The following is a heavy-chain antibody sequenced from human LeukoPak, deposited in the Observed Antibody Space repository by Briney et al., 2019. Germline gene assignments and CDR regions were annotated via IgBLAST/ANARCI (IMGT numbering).Heavy chain of an antibody. CDR2: MNPNSGNT. CDR1: GYTFTSYD. Sequence: ASVKVSCKASGYTFTSYDINWVRQATGQGLEWMGWMNPNSGNTGYAQKFQGRVTMTRNTSISTAYMELSSLRSEDTAVYYCARSRYDFWSGYYGEFDYRGQGTLVTVSS. CDR3: ARSRYDFWSGYYGEFDY. V-gene: IGHV1-8*01. D-gene: IGHD3-3*01. J-gene: IGHJ4*02.